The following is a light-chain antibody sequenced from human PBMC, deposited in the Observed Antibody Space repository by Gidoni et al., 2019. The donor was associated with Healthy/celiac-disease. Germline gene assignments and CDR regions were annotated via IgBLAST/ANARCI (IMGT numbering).Light chain of an antibody. J-gene: IGKJ2*01. CDR3: QQLNSYPYT. V-gene: IGKV1-9*01. Sequence: DIQLTQSPSFLSASVGDRVTITCRASQSISSYLAWYQQKPGKAPKLLIYAASTLQSGVPSRFSGSGSGTEFTLTISSLQPEDFATYYCQQLNSYPYTLGQGTKLEIK. CDR2: AAS. CDR1: QSISSY.